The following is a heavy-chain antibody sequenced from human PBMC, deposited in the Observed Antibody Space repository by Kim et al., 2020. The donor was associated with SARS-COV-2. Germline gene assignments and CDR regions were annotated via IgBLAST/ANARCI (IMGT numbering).Heavy chain of an antibody. V-gene: IGHV3-23*01. CDR1: GFNFSIYA. Sequence: GGSLRLSCAASGFNFSIYAIGWVRQAPGKGLEWVSAITGGGGKTYYADSVKGRFTISRDNSKNTLYLQMNSLRAEDTAVYYCARGSGYIPYYFDYWGQGTLVTVSS. CDR2: ITGGGGKT. J-gene: IGHJ4*02. CDR3: ARGSGYIPYYFDY. D-gene: IGHD3-22*01.